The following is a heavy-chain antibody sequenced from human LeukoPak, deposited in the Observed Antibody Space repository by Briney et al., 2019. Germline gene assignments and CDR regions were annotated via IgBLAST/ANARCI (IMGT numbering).Heavy chain of an antibody. D-gene: IGHD2-8*01. CDR3: AKDTSIGKYCTNGVCSPFDY. CDR1: GFTFSSYA. J-gene: IGHJ4*02. Sequence: AGGSLRLYCAASGFTFSSYAMSWVRQAPGKGLEWVSAISDSGDYTYYADSVKGRFTISRDNSKNTLYLQMNRLRAEDTDAYYCAKDTSIGKYCTNGVCSPFDYWGQGTLVTVSS. V-gene: IGHV3-23*01. CDR2: ISDSGDYT.